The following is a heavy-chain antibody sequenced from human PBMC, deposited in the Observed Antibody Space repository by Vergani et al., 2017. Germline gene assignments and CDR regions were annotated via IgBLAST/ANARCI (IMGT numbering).Heavy chain of an antibody. J-gene: IGHJ4*02. CDR2: IYHSGST. V-gene: IGHV4-38-2*02. CDR1: GYSISSGYY. D-gene: IGHD2-15*01. CDR3: ARDRIRGQTDY. Sequence: QVQLQESGPGLVKPSETLSLTCTVSGYSISSGYYWGWIRQPPGKGLEWIGSIYHSGSTYYNPSLKSRVTISVDTSKNQFSLKLSSVTAADTAVYYCARDRIRGQTDYWGQGTLVTVSS.